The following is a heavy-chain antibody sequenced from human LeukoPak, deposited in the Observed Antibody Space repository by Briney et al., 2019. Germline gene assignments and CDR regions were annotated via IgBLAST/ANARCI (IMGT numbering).Heavy chain of an antibody. CDR3: ARQGLWFGELHQNWFDP. Sequence: PSETLSLTCTVSGGSISSYYWSWIRQPPGKGLEWVGYIYDSGSTNYNPSLKSRVTISVDTSKDQFSLKLSSVTAADTAVYYCARQGLWFGELHQNWFDPWGQGTLVTVSS. CDR2: IYDSGST. D-gene: IGHD3-10*01. CDR1: GGSISSYY. J-gene: IGHJ5*02. V-gene: IGHV4-59*08.